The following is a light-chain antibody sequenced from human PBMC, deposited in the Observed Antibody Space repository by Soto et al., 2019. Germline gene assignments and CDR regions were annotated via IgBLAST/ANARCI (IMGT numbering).Light chain of an antibody. V-gene: IGKV3-15*01. Sequence: EIVMTQSPATLSVSPGERATLSCMASQSVSSNLAWYQQKPGQAPRLLIYGASTRATGIPARFSGSGSGTEFTLTISSLQPEDFATYYCLQDYSYPLTFGGGTKVDIK. CDR2: GAS. CDR3: LQDYSYPLT. CDR1: QSVSSN. J-gene: IGKJ4*01.